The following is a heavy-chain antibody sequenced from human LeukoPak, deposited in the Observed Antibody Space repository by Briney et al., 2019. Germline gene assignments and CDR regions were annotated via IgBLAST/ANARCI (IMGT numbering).Heavy chain of an antibody. CDR3: ARDRGPTPPKLFDY. D-gene: IGHD3-16*01. CDR1: GFTFSSYS. Sequence: GGSLRLSCAASGFTFSSYSMNWVRQAPGKGLEWVSSISSSSSYIYYADSVKGRFTISRDNAKNSLYLQMNSLRAEDTAVYYCARDRGPTPPKLFDYWGQGTLVTVSS. CDR2: ISSSSSYI. J-gene: IGHJ4*02. V-gene: IGHV3-21*01.